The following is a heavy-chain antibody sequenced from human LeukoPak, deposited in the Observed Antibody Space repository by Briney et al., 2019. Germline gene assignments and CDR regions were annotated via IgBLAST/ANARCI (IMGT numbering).Heavy chain of an antibody. Sequence: GGSLRLSCAASGFTFNDYAMSWVRQAPGKGLEWVSAINWNSDTKAHADSVKGRFTISRDRARNSLYLQMDSLRPEDTALYYCAKDTGGNGAYFYAMDVWGQGTSVTVSS. D-gene: IGHD4-23*01. J-gene: IGHJ6*02. CDR1: GFTFNDYA. CDR2: INWNSDTK. CDR3: AKDTGGNGAYFYAMDV. V-gene: IGHV3-9*01.